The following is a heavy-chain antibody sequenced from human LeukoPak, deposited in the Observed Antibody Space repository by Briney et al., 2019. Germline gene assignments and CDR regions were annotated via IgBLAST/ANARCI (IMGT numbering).Heavy chain of an antibody. J-gene: IGHJ4*02. CDR3: ARNPYSGSGTYPPFDY. CDR2: IWYDGSNK. CDR1: GFTFSSYG. D-gene: IGHD3-10*01. Sequence: GRSLTLSCAASGFTFSSYGMHWVRQAPGKGLEWVAIIWYDGSNKYFADSVKGRFTISRDNSKNTVYLQVNSLRAEDRAVYYCARNPYSGSGTYPPFDYWGQGTLVTVSS. V-gene: IGHV3-33*01.